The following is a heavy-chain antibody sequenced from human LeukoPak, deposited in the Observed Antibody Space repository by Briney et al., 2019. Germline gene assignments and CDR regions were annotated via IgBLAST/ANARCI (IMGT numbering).Heavy chain of an antibody. D-gene: IGHD3-3*01. CDR2: INPNSGGT. Sequence: GASVKVSCKASGYTFTSYYMHWVRQAPGQGLEWMGWINPNSGGTNYAQKFQGRVTMTRDTSISTAYMELSRLRSDDTAVYYCARTYDFLGDYMDVWGKGTTVTVSS. V-gene: IGHV1-2*02. CDR1: GYTFTSYY. CDR3: ARTYDFLGDYMDV. J-gene: IGHJ6*03.